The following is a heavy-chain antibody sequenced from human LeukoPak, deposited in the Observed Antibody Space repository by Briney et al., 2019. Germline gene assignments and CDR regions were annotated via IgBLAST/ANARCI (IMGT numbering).Heavy chain of an antibody. D-gene: IGHD3-10*01. Sequence: SETLSLTCTVSGGSISSYYWSWIRQPPGKGLEWIGYIYYSGSTNYNPSLKSRVTISVDTSKNQFYLKLRSVTAADTAVYYCARRSWFPDYWGQGTLVTVSS. CDR3: ARRSWFPDY. CDR2: IYYSGST. J-gene: IGHJ4*02. CDR1: GGSISSYY. V-gene: IGHV4-59*08.